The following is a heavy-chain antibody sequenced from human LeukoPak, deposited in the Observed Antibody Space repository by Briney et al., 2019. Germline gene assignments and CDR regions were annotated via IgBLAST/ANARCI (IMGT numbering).Heavy chain of an antibody. J-gene: IGHJ6*03. V-gene: IGHV3-30*02. CDR1: GFTFSSYG. Sequence: GGSLRLSCAASGFTFSSYGMHWVRQAPGKGLEWVAFIRYDGSNKYYADSVKGRFTISRDNSKNTLYLQMNSLRAEDTAVYYCAKAGAELHYYYYYMDVWGKGTTVTVSS. CDR2: IRYDGSNK. CDR3: AKAGAELHYYYYYMDV. D-gene: IGHD1-7*01.